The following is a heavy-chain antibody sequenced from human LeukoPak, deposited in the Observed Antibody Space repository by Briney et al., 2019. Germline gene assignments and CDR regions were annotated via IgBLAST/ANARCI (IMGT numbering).Heavy chain of an antibody. V-gene: IGHV4-4*07. CDR1: GGSISTYY. CDR2: IFTSGSA. Sequence: SETLSLTCTVSGGSISTYYWSWIRQPAGKGLEWMGRIFTSGSAAYNPSLKSRVTMSLDTSKNQFFLKLSSVTAADTAAYFCSRGGANDLWGQGTLVTVSS. CDR3: SRGGANDL. D-gene: IGHD4/OR15-4a*01. J-gene: IGHJ5*02.